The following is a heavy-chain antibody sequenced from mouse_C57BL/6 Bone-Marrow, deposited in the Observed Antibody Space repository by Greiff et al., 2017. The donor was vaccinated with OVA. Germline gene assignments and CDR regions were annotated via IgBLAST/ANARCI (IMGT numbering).Heavy chain of an antibody. D-gene: IGHD2-5*01. J-gene: IGHJ4*01. Sequence: EVQRVESGPGLVKPSQSLSLTCSVTGYSITSGYYWNWIRQFPGNKLEWMGYISYDGSNNYNPSLKNRISITRDTSKNQFFLKLNSVTTEDTATYYCARKAYYSNYLYAMDYWGQGTSVTVSS. CDR3: ARKAYYSNYLYAMDY. CDR2: ISYDGSN. CDR1: GYSITSGYY. V-gene: IGHV3-6*01.